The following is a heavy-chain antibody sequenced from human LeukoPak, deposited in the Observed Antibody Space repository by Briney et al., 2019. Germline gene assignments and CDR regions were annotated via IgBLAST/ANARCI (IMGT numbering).Heavy chain of an antibody. J-gene: IGHJ6*03. V-gene: IGHV3-74*01. D-gene: IGHD6-13*01. CDR1: GFSFSVYW. Sequence: GGSLRLSCAASGFSFSVYWMHWVRQAPGKGPVWVSRIKTDGSITDYADFVKGRFTISRDNAKNTLYLQMNSLRAEDTAVYYCAKEGYSRGYYSYYYMDVWGKGTTVTVSS. CDR2: IKTDGSIT. CDR3: AKEGYSRGYYSYYYMDV.